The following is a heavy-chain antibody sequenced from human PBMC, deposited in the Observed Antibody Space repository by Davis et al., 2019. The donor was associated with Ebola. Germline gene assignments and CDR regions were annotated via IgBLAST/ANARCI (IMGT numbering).Heavy chain of an antibody. D-gene: IGHD3-22*01. J-gene: IGHJ4*02. CDR2: INHTGTA. V-gene: IGHV4-34*01. CDR3: ASIGDSSAYFSMYYSAY. Sequence: PSETLSLTCAVYGGSFTNYYCTWIRQIPGKGLEWIGEINHTGTATYNPSLKSRVTMSVDTSKDQISLKLTSVTAADTAIYYCASIGDSSAYFSMYYSAYWGQGTQVTVSS. CDR1: GGSFTNYY.